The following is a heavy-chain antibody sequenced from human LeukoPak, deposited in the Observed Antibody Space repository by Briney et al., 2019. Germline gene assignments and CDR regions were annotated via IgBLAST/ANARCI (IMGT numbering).Heavy chain of an antibody. J-gene: IGHJ4*02. CDR3: ARQGHGGYDILTGYYRPQYYFDY. CDR2: IYYSGST. Sequence: SETLSLTCTVSGGSISSSSYYWGWIRQPPGKGLEWIGSIYYSGSTYYNPPLKSRVTISVDTSKNQFSLKLSSVTAADTAVYYCARQGHGGYDILTGYYRPQYYFDYWGQGTLVTVSS. CDR1: GGSISSSSYY. D-gene: IGHD3-9*01. V-gene: IGHV4-39*01.